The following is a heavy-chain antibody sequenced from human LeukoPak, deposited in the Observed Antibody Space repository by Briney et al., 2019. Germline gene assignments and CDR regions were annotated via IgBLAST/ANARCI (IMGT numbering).Heavy chain of an antibody. CDR1: GASISSYY. J-gene: IGHJ4*02. Sequence: PSETLSLTCTVSGASISSYYWSWMRLPPGKGLEWIGYISYRGTTRYSPSLKSRVTISADTSKNQFSLNLSSVTAADTAIYYCAKEKVGAKFFDYWGQGALVTVSS. CDR2: ISYRGTT. V-gene: IGHV4-59*01. CDR3: AKEKVGAKFFDY. D-gene: IGHD1-26*01.